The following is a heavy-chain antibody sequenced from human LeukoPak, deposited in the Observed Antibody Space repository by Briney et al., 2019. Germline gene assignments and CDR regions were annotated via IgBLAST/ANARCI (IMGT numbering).Heavy chain of an antibody. D-gene: IGHD6-13*01. J-gene: IGHJ4*02. V-gene: IGHV3-13*01. CDR1: GFTFSSYD. Sequence: PGGSLRLSCAASGFTFSSYDMHWVRHATGKGLEWVSAIGTAGDTYYPGSVKGRFTISRENAKNSLYLQMNSLRAGDTAVYYCARARVDVSSSWFSPLDYWGQGTLVTVSS. CDR2: IGTAGDT. CDR3: ARARVDVSSSWFSPLDY.